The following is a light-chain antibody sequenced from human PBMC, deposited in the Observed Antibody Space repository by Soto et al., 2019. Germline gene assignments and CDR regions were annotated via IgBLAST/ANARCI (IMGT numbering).Light chain of an antibody. J-gene: IGKJ1*01. CDR2: KAS. Sequence: DIQMTQSPSTLSASVGDRVTITCRASQSISSWLAWYQQKPGKAPKLLIYKASSLESGVPSMFRGSGSGTEFTLTISSLQPDDFATYYCQQYNSYSWTFGQGTKVEIK. CDR1: QSISSW. V-gene: IGKV1-5*03. CDR3: QQYNSYSWT.